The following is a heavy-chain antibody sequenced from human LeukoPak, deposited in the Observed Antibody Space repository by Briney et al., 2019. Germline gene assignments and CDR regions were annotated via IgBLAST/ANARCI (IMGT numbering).Heavy chain of an antibody. CDR1: GLIFSDSW. J-gene: IGHJ4*02. Sequence: GGSLRLSCAVSGLIFSDSWMSWVRQAPGKRPEWMANIKPDGSEKYYADSVKGRFTIYRDNAKNSLYLQMNSLRAKDTAVYYCARTTRSITVAPYYFDYWGQGTLVTVSS. V-gene: IGHV3-7*05. CDR3: ARTTRSITVAPYYFDY. D-gene: IGHD6-19*01. CDR2: IKPDGSEK.